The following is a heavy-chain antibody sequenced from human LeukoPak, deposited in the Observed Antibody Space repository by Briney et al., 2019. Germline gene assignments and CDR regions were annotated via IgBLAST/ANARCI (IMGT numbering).Heavy chain of an antibody. J-gene: IGHJ4*02. Sequence: GGSLTLSCAAFAFIFGRYSTNWVRQAPGKGLEWISSISGSGSFLYHADSVKGRFTMSRDNANNLIYLQMNSLRDEDTALYFCARERTGRYVDWSLDFWGQGTLVTVSS. CDR1: AFIFGRYS. CDR3: ARERTGRYVDWSLDF. CDR2: ISGSGSFL. D-gene: IGHD3-9*01. V-gene: IGHV3-21*01.